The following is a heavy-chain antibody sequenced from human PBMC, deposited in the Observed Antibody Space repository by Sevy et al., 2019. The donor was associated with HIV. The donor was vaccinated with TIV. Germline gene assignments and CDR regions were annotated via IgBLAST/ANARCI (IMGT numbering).Heavy chain of an antibody. CDR2: IYYTGST. Sequence: SETLSLTCTVSGGSISAYYWSWIRQPPGKGLEYLGYIYYTGSTNYNPSLKSRVTISVDTSKNQFPLKLSSVTAADTAVYYCARAPPVRSGDDSLNWFDPWGQRTLVTVSS. CDR3: ARAPPVRSGDDSLNWFDP. D-gene: IGHD5-12*01. CDR1: GGSISAYY. V-gene: IGHV4-59*01. J-gene: IGHJ5*02.